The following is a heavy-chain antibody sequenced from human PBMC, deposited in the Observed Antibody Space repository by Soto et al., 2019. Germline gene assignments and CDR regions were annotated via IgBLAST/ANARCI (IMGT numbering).Heavy chain of an antibody. V-gene: IGHV1-2*04. CDR3: ARGGYCSGGSCYNWFDP. Sequence: GASVKVSCKASGYTFTGYYMHWVRQAPGQGLEWMGWINPNSGGTNYAQKFQGWVTMTRDTSISTAYMELSRLRSDDTAVYYCARGGYCSGGSCYNWFDPWGQGTLVTVSS. CDR2: INPNSGGT. J-gene: IGHJ5*02. CDR1: GYTFTGYY. D-gene: IGHD2-15*01.